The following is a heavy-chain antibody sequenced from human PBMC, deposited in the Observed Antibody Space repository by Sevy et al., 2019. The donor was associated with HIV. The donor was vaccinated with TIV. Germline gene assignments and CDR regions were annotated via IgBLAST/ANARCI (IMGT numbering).Heavy chain of an antibody. J-gene: IGHJ5*02. V-gene: IGHV3-73*01. D-gene: IGHD3-22*01. CDR1: GFTFSGSA. CDR2: IRSKANSYAT. Sequence: GGSLRLSCAASGFTFSGSAMHWVRQASGKGLEWVGRIRSKANSYATAYAASVKGRFTISRGESKNTAYLQMNSLKTENTAVYYCTRPNPGIGYYYDSSGYSNNWFDPWGQGTLVTVSS. CDR3: TRPNPGIGYYYDSSGYSNNWFDP.